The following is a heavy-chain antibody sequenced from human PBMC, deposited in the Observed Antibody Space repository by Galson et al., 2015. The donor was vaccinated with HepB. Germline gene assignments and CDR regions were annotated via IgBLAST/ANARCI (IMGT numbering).Heavy chain of an antibody. Sequence: SVKVSCKASGGTFSSYAISWVRQAPGQGLEWMGGIIPIFGTANYAQKFQGRVTITADKSTSTAYMELSSLRSEDTAVYYCARLGSVEMATITRDYWGQGTLVTVSS. J-gene: IGHJ4*02. V-gene: IGHV1-69*06. D-gene: IGHD5-24*01. CDR3: ARLGSVEMATITRDY. CDR2: IIPIFGTA. CDR1: GGTFSSYA.